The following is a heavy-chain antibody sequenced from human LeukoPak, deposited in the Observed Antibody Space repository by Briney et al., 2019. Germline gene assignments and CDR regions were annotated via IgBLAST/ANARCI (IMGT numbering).Heavy chain of an antibody. Sequence: SGGSLRLSCAASGFTFSSYAMSWVRQAPGKGLEWVSAISGSGGSTYYADSVKGRFTISRDNSKNTLYPQMNSLRAEDTAVYYCAKGRDGYTDNWFDPWGQGTLVTVSS. CDR1: GFTFSSYA. J-gene: IGHJ5*02. D-gene: IGHD5-24*01. V-gene: IGHV3-23*01. CDR3: AKGRDGYTDNWFDP. CDR2: ISGSGGST.